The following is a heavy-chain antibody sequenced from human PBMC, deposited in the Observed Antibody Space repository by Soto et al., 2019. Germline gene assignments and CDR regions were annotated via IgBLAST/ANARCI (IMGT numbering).Heavy chain of an antibody. Sequence: SETLSLTCTVSGGSISSGSYYWSWIRQHPGKGLEWIGYIHNSGSTYYNPSLKSRITILVDTSRNQFSLKLSSVTAADTAVYHCAREGYDYVWGSYRPIDYWGQGTPLTVSS. D-gene: IGHD3-16*02. CDR1: GGSISSGSYY. V-gene: IGHV4-31*03. J-gene: IGHJ4*02. CDR2: IHNSGST. CDR3: AREGYDYVWGSYRPIDY.